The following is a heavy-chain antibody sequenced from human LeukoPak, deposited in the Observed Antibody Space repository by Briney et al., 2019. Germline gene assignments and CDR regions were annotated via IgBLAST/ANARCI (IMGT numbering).Heavy chain of an antibody. CDR1: GGSISGYY. CDR2: IYYSGST. CDR3: ARYDYASSNYYLLGY. J-gene: IGHJ4*02. D-gene: IGHD3-22*01. V-gene: IGHV4-59*01. Sequence: SETLSLTCTVSGGSISGYYWTWIRQPPGKGLEWIGYIYYSGSTNYNPSLKSRLSISVDTSKNQFSLKLSSVTAADTAVYYCARYDYASSNYYLLGYWGQGTLVTVSS.